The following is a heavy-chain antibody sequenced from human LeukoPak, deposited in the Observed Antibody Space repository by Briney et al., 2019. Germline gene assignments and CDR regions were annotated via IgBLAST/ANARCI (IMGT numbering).Heavy chain of an antibody. V-gene: IGHV3-7*03. CDR1: GFTFSSYW. J-gene: IGHJ6*03. CDR3: LAFYYGLGIGAENYVDV. CDR2: IKQDGSEK. Sequence: GGSLRLSCAASGFTFSSYWMSWVRQAPGKGLEWVANIKQDGSEKYYVDSVKGRFTISRDNAKNSLYLQMNSLRTEDTAAYYCLAFYYGLGIGAENYVDVWGKGATVTVSS. D-gene: IGHD3-10*01.